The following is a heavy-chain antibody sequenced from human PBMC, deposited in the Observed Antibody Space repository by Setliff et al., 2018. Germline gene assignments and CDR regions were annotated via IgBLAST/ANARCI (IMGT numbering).Heavy chain of an antibody. D-gene: IGHD4-4*01. CDR3: ARGGNDYKWGAFDI. CDR1: GGSISSYY. CDR2: IYYSGST. V-gene: IGHV4-59*01. Sequence: SATLSLTCTVSGGSISSYYWSWIRQPPGKGLEWIGYIYYSGSTNYNPSLKSRVTISVDTSKNQFSLKLSSVTAADTAVYYCARGGNDYKWGAFDIWGQGTMVTVSS. J-gene: IGHJ3*02.